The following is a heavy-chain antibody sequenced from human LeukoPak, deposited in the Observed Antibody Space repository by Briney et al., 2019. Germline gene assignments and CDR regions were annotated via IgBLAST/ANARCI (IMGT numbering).Heavy chain of an antibody. Sequence: ASVKVSCKASGYTFTSYDINWVRQATGQGLEWMGWMNPNSGNTGYAQKFQGRVTITRNTSISTAYMELSSLRSEDTAVYYCARDCLQEVRYYGSGSYYNGPRTYYYGMDVWGQGTTVTVSS. CDR1: GYTFTSYD. CDR2: MNPNSGNT. CDR3: ARDCLQEVRYYGSGSYYNGPRTYYYGMDV. V-gene: IGHV1-8*03. J-gene: IGHJ6*02. D-gene: IGHD3-10*01.